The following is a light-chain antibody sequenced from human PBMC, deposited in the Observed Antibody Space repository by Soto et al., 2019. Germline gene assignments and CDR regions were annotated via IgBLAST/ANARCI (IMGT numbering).Light chain of an antibody. J-gene: IGLJ2*01. V-gene: IGLV2-8*01. Sequence: QSALTQPPSASGSPGQSVTISCNGTSSDVGAYDYVSWYQQHPGKAPKLMIYEVSQRPSGVPDRFSGSKSGNTASLTISGLQAEDEGDYHCSSFAGINNLLFGGGTKLTVL. CDR2: EVS. CDR3: SSFAGINNLL. CDR1: SSDVGAYDY.